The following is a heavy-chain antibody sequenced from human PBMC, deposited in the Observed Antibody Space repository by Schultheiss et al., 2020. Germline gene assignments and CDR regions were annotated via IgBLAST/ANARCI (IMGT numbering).Heavy chain of an antibody. CDR1: GFTFSSYA. V-gene: IGHV3-23*01. Sequence: GGSLRLSCAASGFTFSSYAMSWVRQAPGKGLEWVSAISGSGGSKYYADSVKGRFTISRDNSKNTLYLQMNSLRAEDTAVYYCAKDRVYRWGYFDYWGQGTLVTVSS. CDR3: AKDRVYRWGYFDY. CDR2: ISGSGGSK. J-gene: IGHJ4*02. D-gene: IGHD5-24*01.